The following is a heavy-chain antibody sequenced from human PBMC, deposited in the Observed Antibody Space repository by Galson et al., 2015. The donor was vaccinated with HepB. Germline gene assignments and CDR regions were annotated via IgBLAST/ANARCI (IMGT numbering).Heavy chain of an antibody. D-gene: IGHD2-2*01. J-gene: IGHJ4*02. CDR3: ATYCSSTSCDFDY. Sequence: SLRLSCAASGFTFSSYAMSWVRQAPGKGLEWVSAISGSGGSTYYADSVKGRFTISRDNSKNTLYLQMNSLRAEDTAVYYCATYCSSTSCDFDYWGQGTLVTVAA. CDR2: ISGSGGST. V-gene: IGHV3-23*01. CDR1: GFTFSSYA.